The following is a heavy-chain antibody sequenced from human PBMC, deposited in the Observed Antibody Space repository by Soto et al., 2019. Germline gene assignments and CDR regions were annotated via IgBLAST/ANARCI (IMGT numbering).Heavy chain of an antibody. J-gene: IGHJ4*02. CDR3: ARAGTYSSSAIDY. CDR2: TYYRSKWYN. CDR1: GDSVSSNSAA. V-gene: IGHV6-1*01. Sequence: SQTLSLTCAISGDSVSSNSAAWNWIRQSPSRGLEWLGRTYYRSKWYNEYAVSVKSRITINSDTSKNQFSLQLNSVTPEDTAVYYCARAGTYSSSAIDYWGQGTLVTVSS. D-gene: IGHD6-6*01.